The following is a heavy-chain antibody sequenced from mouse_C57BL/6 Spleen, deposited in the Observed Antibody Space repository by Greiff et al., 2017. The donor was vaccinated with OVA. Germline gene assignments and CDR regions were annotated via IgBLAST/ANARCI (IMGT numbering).Heavy chain of an antibody. Sequence: QVQLKQPGAELVRPGSSVKLSCKASGYTFTSYWMHWVKQRPIQGLEWIGNIDPSDSETHYNQKFKDKATFTVDKSSSTAYMQLSSLTSEDSAVYYCARVYSNWFDYWGQGTTLTVSS. J-gene: IGHJ2*01. CDR2: IDPSDSET. CDR1: GYTFTSYW. CDR3: ARVYSNWFDY. D-gene: IGHD2-5*01. V-gene: IGHV1-52*01.